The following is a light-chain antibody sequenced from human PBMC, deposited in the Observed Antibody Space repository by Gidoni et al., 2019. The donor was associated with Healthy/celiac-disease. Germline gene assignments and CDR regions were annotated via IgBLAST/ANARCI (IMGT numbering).Light chain of an antibody. V-gene: IGKV3-15*01. CDR1: QGVSSN. CDR2: CAS. Sequence: VLPQSPATLSVSPGERATRSCRASQGVSSNLAWYQQKPGQAPRLLIYCASTRATGIPARFSGSGSGTEFTLTISSLQSEDFAVYYCQQYNNWPWTFGQGTKVEIK. CDR3: QQYNNWPWT. J-gene: IGKJ1*01.